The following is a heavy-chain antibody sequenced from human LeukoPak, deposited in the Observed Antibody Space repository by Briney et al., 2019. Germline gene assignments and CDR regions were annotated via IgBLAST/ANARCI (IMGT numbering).Heavy chain of an antibody. J-gene: IGHJ4*02. D-gene: IGHD3-10*01. Sequence: KTDGSATNYADSVKGRFTISRDNAKNTLYLQMNSLRAEDTAVYYCAINRGNWGQGTLVTVSS. V-gene: IGHV3-74*01. CDR2: KTDGSAT. CDR3: AINRGN.